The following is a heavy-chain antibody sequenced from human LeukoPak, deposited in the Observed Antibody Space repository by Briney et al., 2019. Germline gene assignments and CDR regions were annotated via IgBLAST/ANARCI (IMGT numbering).Heavy chain of an antibody. CDR1: GASITSYY. CDR2: FYTSGSP. V-gene: IGHV4-4*07. D-gene: IGHD3-10*02. CDR3: ARVYVPQDLVHAFDI. Sequence: KPSETLSLTCSVSGASITSYYWSWIRQTAGKGLEWIGLFYTSGSPKYNPSLKSRVTMSVDASKNYFSLRLSSVTAADTAVYYCARVYVPQDLVHAFDIWGQGTTVTVSS. J-gene: IGHJ3*02.